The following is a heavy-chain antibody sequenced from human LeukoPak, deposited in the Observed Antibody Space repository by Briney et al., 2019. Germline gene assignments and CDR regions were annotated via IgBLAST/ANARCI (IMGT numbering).Heavy chain of an antibody. CDR3: ARVRYSSSLLYYFDY. Sequence: PGGSLRLSCAASGFTVSSNYMSWVRQAPGKGLEWVSAIYSGGSTYYADSVKGRFTISRDNSKDTLYLQMNSLRAEDTAVYYCARVRYSSSLLYYFDYWGQGTLVTVSS. CDR2: IYSGGST. D-gene: IGHD6-13*01. V-gene: IGHV3-66*01. CDR1: GFTVSSNY. J-gene: IGHJ4*02.